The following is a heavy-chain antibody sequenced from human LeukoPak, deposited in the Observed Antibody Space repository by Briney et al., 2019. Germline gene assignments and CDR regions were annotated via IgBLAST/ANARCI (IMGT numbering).Heavy chain of an antibody. Sequence: PGRSLRLTCAASGFTFSSYWMHWVRQVPGKGLVWVARINPGGSSITYADSAKGRFTISRDNAKNTLYLQMDSLRAEDTGVYYCARSNQADDYWGLGTLVTVSS. CDR2: INPGGSSI. CDR3: ARSNQADDY. CDR1: GFTFSSYW. J-gene: IGHJ4*02. D-gene: IGHD1-14*01. V-gene: IGHV3-74*01.